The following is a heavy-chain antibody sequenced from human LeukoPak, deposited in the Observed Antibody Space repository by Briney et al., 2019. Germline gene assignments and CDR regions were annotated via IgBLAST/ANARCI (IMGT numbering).Heavy chain of an antibody. CDR3: ARGFYEFEDSGYYFDF. J-gene: IGHJ4*02. Sequence: GGSLRLSCAASGFIVSSNYMNWVRQGPGKGLEWVSVIYRGGNTFHTDSVRGRFTISRDNSKNILYLQMNSLRPEDTAVYYCARGFYEFEDSGYYFDFWGQGTLVTVSS. V-gene: IGHV3-66*02. D-gene: IGHD3-22*01. CDR2: IYRGGNT. CDR1: GFIVSSNY.